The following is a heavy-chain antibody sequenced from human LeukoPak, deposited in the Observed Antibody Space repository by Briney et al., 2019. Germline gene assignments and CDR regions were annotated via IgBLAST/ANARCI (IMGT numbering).Heavy chain of an antibody. CDR2: ISGSGGST. CDR3: ARDVYYGSGSPRLDY. CDR1: GFTFSTYA. V-gene: IGHV3-23*01. J-gene: IGHJ4*02. Sequence: GGTLRLSCAASGFTFSTYAMSWVRQAPGKGLEWVSGISGSGGSTFYADSVKGRFTISRDNSKNTLYLQMNSLRAEDMAVYYCARDVYYGSGSPRLDYWGQGTLVTVSS. D-gene: IGHD3-10*01.